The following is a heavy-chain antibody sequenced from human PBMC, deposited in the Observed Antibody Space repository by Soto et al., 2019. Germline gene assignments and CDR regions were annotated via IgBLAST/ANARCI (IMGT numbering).Heavy chain of an antibody. CDR3: ARDGGYYYGSGSYDVRIDY. V-gene: IGHV3-33*01. D-gene: IGHD3-10*01. CDR1: GFTFSSYG. J-gene: IGHJ4*02. CDR2: IWYDGSNK. Sequence: GGSLRLSCAASGFTFSSYGMHWVRQAPGKGLEWVAVIWYDGSNKYYADSVKGRFTISRDNSKNTLYLQMNSLRAEDTAVYYCARDGGYYYGSGSYDVRIDYWGQGTLVTVSS.